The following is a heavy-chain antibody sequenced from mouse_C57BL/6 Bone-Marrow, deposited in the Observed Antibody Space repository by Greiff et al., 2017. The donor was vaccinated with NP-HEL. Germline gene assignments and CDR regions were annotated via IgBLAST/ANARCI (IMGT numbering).Heavy chain of an antibody. CDR2: IRNKANNHAT. CDR1: GFTFSDAW. V-gene: IGHV6-6*01. Sequence: EVKLVESGGGLVQPGGSMKLSCAASGFTFSDAWMDWVRQSPEKGLEWVAEIRNKANNHATYYAVSVKGRFTISRDDSKSSVYLQMNSLRAEDTGIYYCTPIYYDYDGDWFAYWGQGTLVTVSA. D-gene: IGHD2-4*01. CDR3: TPIYYDYDGDWFAY. J-gene: IGHJ3*01.